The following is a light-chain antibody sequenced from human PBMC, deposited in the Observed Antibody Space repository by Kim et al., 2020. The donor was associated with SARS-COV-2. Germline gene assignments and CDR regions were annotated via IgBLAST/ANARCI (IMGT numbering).Light chain of an antibody. CDR2: DVS. CDR3: SSYTSSSSVV. V-gene: IGLV2-14*03. CDR1: SSDVGAYNY. Sequence: GQSITISCTGASSDVGAYNYVSWYQQHPGKAPKLMIYDVSNRPSGVSNRFSGSKSGNPASLTISGLQAEDEADYYCSSYTSSSSVVFGGGTQLTVL. J-gene: IGLJ2*01.